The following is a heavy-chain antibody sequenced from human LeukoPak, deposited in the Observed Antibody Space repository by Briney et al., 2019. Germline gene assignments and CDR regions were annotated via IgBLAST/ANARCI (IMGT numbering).Heavy chain of an antibody. CDR2: ISAYNGNT. Sequence: ASVKVSCKASGYTSTSYGLSWVRQAPGQGLEWMGWISAYNGNTNYAQKLKGRVTMTTDTSTSTAYMELRSLRSDDTAVYYCARRGGGNYYYGMDVWGQGTTVTVSS. J-gene: IGHJ6*02. V-gene: IGHV1-18*01. D-gene: IGHD3-10*01. CDR3: ARRGGGNYYYGMDV. CDR1: GYTSTSYG.